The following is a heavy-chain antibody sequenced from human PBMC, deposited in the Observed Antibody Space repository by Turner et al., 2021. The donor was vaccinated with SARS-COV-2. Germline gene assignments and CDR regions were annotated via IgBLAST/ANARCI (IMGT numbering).Heavy chain of an antibody. CDR1: GYTLTELS. J-gene: IGHJ2*01. V-gene: IGHV1-24*01. CDR3: ATTLVTLIGDWYFDL. CDR2: FDPEDGET. D-gene: IGHD3-22*01. Sequence: QVQPVQCGAEVKKHGASVKVCCKVSGYTLTELSMHWVRQAPGKGLEWMGGFDPEDGETIYAQKFQGRVTMTEDTSTDTAYMELSSLRSEDTAVYYCATTLVTLIGDWYFDLWGRGTLVTVSS.